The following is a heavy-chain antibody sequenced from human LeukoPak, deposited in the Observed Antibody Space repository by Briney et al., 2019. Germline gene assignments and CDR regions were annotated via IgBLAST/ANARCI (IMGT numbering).Heavy chain of an antibody. J-gene: IGHJ5*02. V-gene: IGHV3-21*01. CDR1: GFTFSSYS. Sequence: AGSLRLSCAASGFTFSSYSMTWVRQDPGKGMEWVSSISSSSSYIYYADSVKGRFTISRDNAKNSLYLQMNSLRAEDTAVYYCARDYYGSGSYYGRTFDPWGQGTLVTVSS. CDR3: ARDYYGSGSYYGRTFDP. D-gene: IGHD3-10*01. CDR2: ISSSSSYI.